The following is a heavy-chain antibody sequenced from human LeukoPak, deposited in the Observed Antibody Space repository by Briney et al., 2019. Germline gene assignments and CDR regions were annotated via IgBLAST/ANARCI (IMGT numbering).Heavy chain of an antibody. V-gene: IGHV4-30-2*01. CDR2: IYHSGST. CDR3: ARAMGRWLQFAGGFGY. Sequence: SETLSLTCAVSGGSISSGGYSWSWIRQPPGKGLEWIGYIYHSGSTYYNPSLKSRVTISVDRSKNQFSLKLSSVTAADTAVYYCARAMGRWLQFAGGFGYWGQGTLVTVSS. D-gene: IGHD5-24*01. J-gene: IGHJ4*02. CDR1: GGSISSGGYS.